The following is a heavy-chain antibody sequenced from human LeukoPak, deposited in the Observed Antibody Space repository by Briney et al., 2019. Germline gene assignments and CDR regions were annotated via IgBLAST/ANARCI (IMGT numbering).Heavy chain of an antibody. J-gene: IGHJ4*02. CDR3: TKDMSPTGTTLGYLDS. CDR1: GFTFDDYA. Sequence: GGSLRLSCVASGFTFDDYAMHWVRQAPGKGLEWVSGLTWNSDTIGYADSVKGRFSISRDNAKNSVYLEMNSLRPADTALYYCTKDMSPTGTTLGYLDSWGQGTLVTVSS. V-gene: IGHV3-9*01. CDR2: LTWNSDTI. D-gene: IGHD1-1*01.